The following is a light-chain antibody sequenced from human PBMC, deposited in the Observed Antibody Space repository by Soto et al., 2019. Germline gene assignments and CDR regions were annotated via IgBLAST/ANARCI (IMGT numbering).Light chain of an antibody. CDR1: QDIRKF. CDR3: QQYDNLPYT. J-gene: IGKJ2*01. CDR2: DAS. V-gene: IGKV1-33*01. Sequence: DIEMTQSPSSLSASVGDRVTITCQASQDIRKFLNWFQQRPGAAPKLLIYDASNLETGVPSRFSAGGSGTQFTFTITSLQPEDTGTSFCQQYDNLPYTFAQGTKVEI.